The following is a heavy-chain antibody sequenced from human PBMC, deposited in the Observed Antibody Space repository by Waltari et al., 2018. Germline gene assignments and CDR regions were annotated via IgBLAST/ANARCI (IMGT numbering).Heavy chain of an antibody. CDR3: ARIKEATILDY. CDR2: IRQDGHEK. V-gene: IGHV3-7*01. CDR1: GFTFSSHW. J-gene: IGHJ4*02. D-gene: IGHD5-12*01. Sequence: EVQLVESGGGLVPPGGSIRLSCAASGFTFSSHWMTWVRQAPGKGLEWVASIRQDGHEKYYVASVQGRFTISRDNVKNSLYLQMNSLRVEDTGLYYCARIKEATILDYWGQGILVTVSS.